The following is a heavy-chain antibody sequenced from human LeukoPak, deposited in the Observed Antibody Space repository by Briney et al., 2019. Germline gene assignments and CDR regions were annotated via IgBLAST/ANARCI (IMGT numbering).Heavy chain of an antibody. D-gene: IGHD2-2*02. CDR3: ARDLPTVPAAIRHHWFDP. CDR1: GGSISSGGYS. Sequence: SETLSLTCAVSGGSISSGGYSWSWIRQPPGKGLEWIGYIYHSGSTYYNPSLKSRVTISVDRSKNQFSLKLSSVTAADTAVYYCARDLPTVPAAIRHHWFDPWGQGTLVTVSS. J-gene: IGHJ5*02. V-gene: IGHV4-30-2*01. CDR2: IYHSGST.